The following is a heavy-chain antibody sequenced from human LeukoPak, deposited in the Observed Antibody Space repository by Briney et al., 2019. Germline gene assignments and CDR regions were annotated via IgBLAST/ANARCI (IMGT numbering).Heavy chain of an antibody. Sequence: PGGSLRLSCAASGFTLSNFWMSWVRQAPGKGLEWVSAISGSGGSTYYADSVKGRFTISRDNSKNTLYLQMNSLRAEDTAVYYCAKTSSIARDGYNNNYYYYGMDVWGQGTTVTVSS. V-gene: IGHV3-23*01. CDR1: GFTLSNFW. D-gene: IGHD5-24*01. J-gene: IGHJ6*02. CDR3: AKTSSIARDGYNNNYYYYGMDV. CDR2: ISGSGGST.